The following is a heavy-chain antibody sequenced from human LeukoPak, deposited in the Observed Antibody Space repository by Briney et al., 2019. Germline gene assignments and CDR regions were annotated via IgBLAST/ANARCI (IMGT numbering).Heavy chain of an antibody. V-gene: IGHV3-7*01. CDR2: IKQDGSEK. Sequence: PGGSLRLPCAASGFTFSSYWMSWVRQAPGKGLEWVANIKQDGSEKYYVDSVKGRFTISRDNAKNSLYLQMNSLRAEDTAVYYCATQYCSGGSCYLNWGQGTLVTVSS. CDR1: GFTFSSYW. D-gene: IGHD2-15*01. J-gene: IGHJ4*02. CDR3: ATQYCSGGSCYLN.